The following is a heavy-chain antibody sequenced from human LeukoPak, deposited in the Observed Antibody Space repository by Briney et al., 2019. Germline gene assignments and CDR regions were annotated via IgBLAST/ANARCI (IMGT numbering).Heavy chain of an antibody. J-gene: IGHJ4*02. CDR1: GFTFEDYA. V-gene: IGHV3-9*01. CDR3: AKSGPIFGVVINWVDY. CDR2: ISWNSGSI. D-gene: IGHD3-3*01. Sequence: GGSLRLSCAASGFTFEDYAMYWVRQAPGKGLEWVSGISWNSGSIGYADSVKGRFTISRDNAKNSLYLQMNSLRAEDTALYYCAKSGPIFGVVINWVDYWGQGTLVTVSS.